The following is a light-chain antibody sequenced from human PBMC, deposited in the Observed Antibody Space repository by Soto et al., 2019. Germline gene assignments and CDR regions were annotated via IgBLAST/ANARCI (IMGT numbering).Light chain of an antibody. V-gene: IGKV3-11*01. Sequence: EIVLTQSPATLSLSPGEGATLSCRASQSVNSYLAWYQQKPGQAPRLLIYDASNRATGTPARFSGSGSGTDFTLPISSLEPEDFAVYYCQQRRNWLFGQGTRLEIK. J-gene: IGKJ5*01. CDR2: DAS. CDR3: QQRRNWL. CDR1: QSVNSY.